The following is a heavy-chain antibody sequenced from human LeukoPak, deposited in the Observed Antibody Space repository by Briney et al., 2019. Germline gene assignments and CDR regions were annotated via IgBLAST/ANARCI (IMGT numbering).Heavy chain of an antibody. D-gene: IGHD3-16*01. Sequence: GGSLRLSCAASGFTFSSYAMSWVRQAPGKGLEWVSAISGSGGSTYYADSVKGRFTISRDNSKSTLYLQMNSLKAEDTAVYYCARNGPYDYVVKSYGAQEPLSTV. CDR2: ISGSGGST. CDR3: ARNGPYDYVVKSY. CDR1: GFTFSSYA. V-gene: IGHV3-23*01. J-gene: IGHJ4*02.